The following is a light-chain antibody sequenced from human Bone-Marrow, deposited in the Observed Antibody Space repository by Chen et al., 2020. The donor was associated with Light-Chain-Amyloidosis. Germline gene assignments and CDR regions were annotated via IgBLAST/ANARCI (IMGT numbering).Light chain of an antibody. CDR2: GSS. J-gene: IGKJ4*01. CDR3: QQYGTSPLT. CDR1: QTISSNY. V-gene: IGKV3-20*01. Sequence: EIVFTQSPGTLSLSPGAGANLSCRASQTISSNYLTWYQQKFGQAPRLLIYGSSSRATGIPDRFTGSGSGTDFTLTINRLEPEDFAMYYCQQYGTSPLTFGGGTKVEIK.